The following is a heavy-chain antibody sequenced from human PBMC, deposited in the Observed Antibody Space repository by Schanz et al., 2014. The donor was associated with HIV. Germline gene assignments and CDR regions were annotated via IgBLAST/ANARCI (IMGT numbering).Heavy chain of an antibody. D-gene: IGHD4-17*01. CDR2: INHSGIP. CDR1: GGSFSGYY. V-gene: IGHV4-34*02. Sequence: QVQLQQWGAGLLKPSETLSLTCAVYGGSFSGYYWSWIRQPPGKGLEWIGEINHSGIPNYNPSLESRVSISGATPKNKFSLKLSSVTAADTAVYYCARADFGHDLGFDPWGEGVLVTVTS. CDR3: ARADFGHDLGFDP. J-gene: IGHJ5*02.